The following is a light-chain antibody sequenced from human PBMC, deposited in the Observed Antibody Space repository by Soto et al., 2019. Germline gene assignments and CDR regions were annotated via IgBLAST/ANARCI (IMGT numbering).Light chain of an antibody. V-gene: IGLV2-14*01. CDR2: DVS. Sequence: QSALTQPASVSGSPGQSITISCTGTTSDVGRYNYVSWYQQHPGKAPKLIIYDVSNRPSGVSNRFSGSKSGNTASLTISGLQAEDEADYYCNSYTSSSTYVFGTGTXVTVL. CDR1: TSDVGRYNY. J-gene: IGLJ1*01. CDR3: NSYTSSSTYV.